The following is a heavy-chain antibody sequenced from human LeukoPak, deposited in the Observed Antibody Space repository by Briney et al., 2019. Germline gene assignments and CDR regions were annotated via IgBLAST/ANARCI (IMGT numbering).Heavy chain of an antibody. V-gene: IGHV1-69*05. CDR1: GGTFSSYA. CDR2: IIPIFGTA. J-gene: IGHJ4*02. Sequence: SVKVSCKASGGTFSSYAISWVRQAPGQGLEWMGGIIPIFGTANYAQKFQGRVTITTDESTSTAYMDLSSLRSEDTAVYYCARDARYYYDSSGYYNFDYWGQGTLVTVSS. CDR3: ARDARYYYDSSGYYNFDY. D-gene: IGHD3-22*01.